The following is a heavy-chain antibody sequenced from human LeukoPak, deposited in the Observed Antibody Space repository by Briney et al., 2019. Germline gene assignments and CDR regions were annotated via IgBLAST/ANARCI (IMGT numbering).Heavy chain of an antibody. J-gene: IGHJ4*02. CDR3: AKDXDGPNFRSGRVGFDF. CDR2: ISGSGGST. Sequence: AGGSLRLSCAASGFTFSSYVMSWVRQAPGKGLEWVSGISGSGGSTYSGDSVKGRFTISRDNSKNTLYLQMNSLRAEDTAIYYCAKDXDGPNFRSGRVGFDFWGQGTLVTVSS. CDR1: GFTFSSYV. V-gene: IGHV3-23*01. D-gene: IGHD3-3*01.